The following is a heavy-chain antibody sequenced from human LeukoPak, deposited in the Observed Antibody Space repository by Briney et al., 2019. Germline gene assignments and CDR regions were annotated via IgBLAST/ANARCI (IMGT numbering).Heavy chain of an antibody. D-gene: IGHD2-15*01. J-gene: IGHJ6*02. CDR1: GFTFSSYA. CDR2: INHDGGEK. CDR3: ARSVHSPLDYYYSGTDV. Sequence: AGESLKISCAASGFTFSSYAMSWVRQAPGKGLEWVANINHDGGEKYYVDSVKGRFTISRDNGKNSLYLQMNSLRADDTAVYYCARSVHSPLDYYYSGTDVWGQGTTVTVSS. V-gene: IGHV3-7*05.